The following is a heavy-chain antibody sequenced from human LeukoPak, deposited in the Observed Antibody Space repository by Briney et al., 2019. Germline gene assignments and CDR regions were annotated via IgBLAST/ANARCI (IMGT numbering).Heavy chain of an antibody. CDR3: AKTDCSGGSCYGGLLDY. CDR1: GFTFSNYG. Sequence: PGGSLRLSCAASGFTFSNYGMQWVRQAPGKGLEWVAVISYDASTKYYADSVKGRFTISRDNSKNTLYLQMNSLRAEDTAVYYCAKTDCSGGSCYGGLLDYWGQGTLVTVSS. D-gene: IGHD2-15*01. CDR2: ISYDASTK. V-gene: IGHV3-30*18. J-gene: IGHJ4*02.